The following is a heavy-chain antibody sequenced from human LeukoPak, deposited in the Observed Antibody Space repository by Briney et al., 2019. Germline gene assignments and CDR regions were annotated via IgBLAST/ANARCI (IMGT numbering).Heavy chain of an antibody. CDR3: AKANWVSNADAVW. CDR1: GFTFSNYA. J-gene: IGHJ4*02. V-gene: IGHV3-23*01. CDR2: MTSDGRT. D-gene: IGHD1-1*01. Sequence: PGGSLTLSCAASGFTFSNYAMVWVRQAPGKGLDWVSAMTSDGRTFYADSVRGRVTISRDNSKNTLYLQMNSLGAEDTAKYYCAKANWVSNADAVWWGQGTQVTVSS.